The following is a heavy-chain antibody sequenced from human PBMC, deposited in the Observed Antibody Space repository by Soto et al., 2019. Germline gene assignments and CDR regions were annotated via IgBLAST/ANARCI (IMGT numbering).Heavy chain of an antibody. V-gene: IGHV3-23*01. CDR2: MSGSGGYT. Sequence: EVQLLESGGGLVQPGGSLRLSCAASGFTFTTQAMSWVRQAPGKGLEWVSAMSGSGGYTYYADSVKGRFTISRDNSKNTFYLQMSSLRFNDTAVYYFATFSCRSTTNFSVVSGAVPYFENWGQEPLVIVSS. CDR1: GFTFTTQA. D-gene: IGHD2-2*01. CDR3: ATFSCRSTTNFSVVSGAVPYFEN. J-gene: IGHJ4*02.